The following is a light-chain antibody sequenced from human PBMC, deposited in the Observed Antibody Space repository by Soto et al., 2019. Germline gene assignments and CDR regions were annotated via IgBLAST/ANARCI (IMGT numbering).Light chain of an antibody. J-gene: IGKJ4*01. Sequence: NPMTPSPEPVSASEGNIVTITCRASQGISSWLGWYQQKPGKAPERLIYAASNLQSGVPSRFSGSGSGTEFTLTICNLQPEDFAPYYCLLHNIHPLPVGGGGKV. CDR2: AAS. CDR1: QGISSW. CDR3: LLHNIHPLP. V-gene: IGKV1-17*02.